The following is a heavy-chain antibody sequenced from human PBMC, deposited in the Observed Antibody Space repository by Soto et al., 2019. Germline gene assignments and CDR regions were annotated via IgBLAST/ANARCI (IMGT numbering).Heavy chain of an antibody. J-gene: IGHJ4*02. V-gene: IGHV3-30-3*01. D-gene: IGHD1-26*01. CDR2: ISYDGSYQ. CDR1: GFTFREHA. Sequence: QVQLVESGGGVVQPGRSLRLSCAASGFTFREHAVHWVRQAPGKGLEWVALISYDGSYQNYPESVRGRFTISRDDSRSTLFLQMNSLRDEDTAVYYCVAEVGPRTFDNWGQGTLVTVSS. CDR3: VAEVGPRTFDN.